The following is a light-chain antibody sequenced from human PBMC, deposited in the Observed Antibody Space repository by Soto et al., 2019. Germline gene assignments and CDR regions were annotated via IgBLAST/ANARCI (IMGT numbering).Light chain of an antibody. CDR3: QQRNIWPPVT. CDR1: QSVTNS. J-gene: IGKJ5*01. CDR2: GAS. Sequence: SVLTQSPATLSLSPGERATLSCRASQSVTNSLAWYQQKPGQAPRLLIYGASTTATGIPARFSGSGSGTDFTLTISSLEPEDFAVYYCQQRNIWPPVTFGQGTRL. V-gene: IGKV3-11*01.